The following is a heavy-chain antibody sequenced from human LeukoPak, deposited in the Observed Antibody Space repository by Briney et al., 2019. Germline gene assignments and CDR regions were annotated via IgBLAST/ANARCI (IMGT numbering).Heavy chain of an antibody. CDR3: TRGALGFDY. V-gene: IGHV3-13*04. J-gene: IGHJ4*02. CDR2: IGKGGDT. Sequence: GGSLRLSCAASGFIFSSYDMHWVRQATGKGLEWVSGIGKGGDTYYAGSVKGRFTISRENAKNSLYLQMNSLRAGDTAVYYCTRGALGFDYWGQGTLVTVSS. CDR1: GFIFSSYD.